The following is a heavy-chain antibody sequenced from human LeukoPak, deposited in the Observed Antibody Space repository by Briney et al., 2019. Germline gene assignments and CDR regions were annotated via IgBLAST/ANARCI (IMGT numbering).Heavy chain of an antibody. J-gene: IGHJ4*02. V-gene: IGHV3-53*01. CDR2: IYTGGTT. CDR1: GFSVGSNY. CDR3: AREGRFQSFDY. Sequence: GGSLRLSCAASGFSVGSNYMSWVRQAPGKGLEWVSVIYTGGTTHYAESVMGRFTISRDDSHNTVHLHMSGLRAEDTAVYFCAREGRFQSFDYWGQGTLVAVSS.